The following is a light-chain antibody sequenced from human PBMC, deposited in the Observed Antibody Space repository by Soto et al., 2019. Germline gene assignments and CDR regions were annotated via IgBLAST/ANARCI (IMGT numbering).Light chain of an antibody. CDR3: QQLNSYPIT. Sequence: DIQLTQSPSFLSASVGDRVTITCRASQGLSSDLAWYHQKPGKAPKLLIYAASTLQSGVPSRFSGSGSGTEFPLTISSLQPEDFATYYCQQLNSYPITFGQGTRLEIK. V-gene: IGKV1-9*01. J-gene: IGKJ5*01. CDR2: AAS. CDR1: QGLSSD.